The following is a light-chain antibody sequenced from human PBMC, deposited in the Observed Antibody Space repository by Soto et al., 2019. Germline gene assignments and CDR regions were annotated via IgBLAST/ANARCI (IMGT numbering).Light chain of an antibody. J-gene: IGKJ1*01. CDR1: QSVSSS. Sequence: EIVLTQSPATLSLSPGERATLSCRASQSVSSSLAWYQQKPGQAPRLLIYDASNRATGIPARFSGSVSGTDFTLTISSLDPEDFAVYYCQQRSNWPRTFGQGTKVDI. CDR2: DAS. V-gene: IGKV3-11*01. CDR3: QQRSNWPRT.